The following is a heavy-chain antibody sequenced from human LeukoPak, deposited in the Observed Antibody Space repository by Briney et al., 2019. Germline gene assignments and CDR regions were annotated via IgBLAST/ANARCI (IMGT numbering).Heavy chain of an antibody. CDR2: IIPIFGTA. CDR3: ASSSSGWSQYYFDY. J-gene: IGHJ4*02. CDR1: GGTFSSYA. D-gene: IGHD6-13*01. V-gene: IGHV1-69*06. Sequence: SVKVSCKASGGTFSSYAISWVRQAPGQGLEWMGGIIPIFGTANYAQKFQGRVTITADKSTSTAYMELSSLRSEDTAVYYCASSSSGWSQYYFDYWGQGTLVTVSS.